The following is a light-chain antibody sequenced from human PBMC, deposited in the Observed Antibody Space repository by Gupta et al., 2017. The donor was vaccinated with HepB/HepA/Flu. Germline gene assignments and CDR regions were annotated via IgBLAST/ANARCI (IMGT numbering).Light chain of an antibody. CDR2: AAS. CDR1: QGIRND. Sequence: QMTHSPSCRSASVGDRVSITCRASQGIRNDLGSYQQKPGKAPKLLIYAASRVRSGVPSRFSSSGYGTDFTLTISSRQPDDYVNYYCRQKDNYPCVFGQGTKLEIK. J-gene: IGKJ2*01. CDR3: RQKDNYPCV. V-gene: IGKV1-6*01.